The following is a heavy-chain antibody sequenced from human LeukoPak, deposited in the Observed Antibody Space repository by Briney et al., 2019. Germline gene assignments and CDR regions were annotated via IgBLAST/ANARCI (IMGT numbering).Heavy chain of an antibody. CDR1: GFTFSSYW. J-gene: IGHJ4*02. CDR3: AMYSSYFDY. Sequence: GGSLRLSCVASGFTFSSYWMHWVRQAPGKGLVWVSRISLDGSSTSYADSVKGRFTISRDNAKNTLYLQMNSLRAEDTAVYYCAMYSSYFDYWGQGTLVTVSP. V-gene: IGHV3-74*01. CDR2: ISLDGSST. D-gene: IGHD6-13*01.